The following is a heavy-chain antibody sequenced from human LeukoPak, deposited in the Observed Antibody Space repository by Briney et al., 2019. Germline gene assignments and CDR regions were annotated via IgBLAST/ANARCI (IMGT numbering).Heavy chain of an antibody. J-gene: IGHJ4*02. Sequence: GGSLRLSCAASGFAFSSYAVHWVRQAPGKGLKWVAVISYDGSNKYYADSVKGRLTISRDNSKNTLYLQMNTLRAEDTAVYYCARGSYSGYDWSLFDYWGRGTLVTVSS. CDR2: ISYDGSNK. V-gene: IGHV3-30*04. D-gene: IGHD5-12*01. CDR3: ARGSYSGYDWSLFDY. CDR1: GFAFSSYA.